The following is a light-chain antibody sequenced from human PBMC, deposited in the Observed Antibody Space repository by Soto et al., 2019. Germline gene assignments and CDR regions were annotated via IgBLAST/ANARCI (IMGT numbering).Light chain of an antibody. J-gene: IGKJ5*01. Sequence: IQLTQYPYSLSASFGDRVTISCRASQDISTHLAWFAQKPGRAPQLLIYAASTLHSGVPSRFSGSGSGTDFTLTISSLQPEDFATYYCQHLNTYPITFGPGTRLEIK. CDR2: AAS. CDR3: QHLNTYPIT. V-gene: IGKV1-9*01. CDR1: QDISTH.